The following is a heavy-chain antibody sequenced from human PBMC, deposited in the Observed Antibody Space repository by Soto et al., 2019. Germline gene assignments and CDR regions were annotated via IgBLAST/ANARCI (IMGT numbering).Heavy chain of an antibody. J-gene: IGHJ4*02. Sequence: XVSLRLSCAASGFTFSDYYMSWIRQAPGKGLEWVSYISSSGSTIYYADSVKGRFTISRDNAKNSLYLQMNSLRAEDTAVYYCARKTWIQLWFLDYWGQGTLVTVSS. V-gene: IGHV3-11*01. CDR1: GFTFSDYY. D-gene: IGHD5-18*01. CDR3: ARKTWIQLWFLDY. CDR2: ISSSGSTI.